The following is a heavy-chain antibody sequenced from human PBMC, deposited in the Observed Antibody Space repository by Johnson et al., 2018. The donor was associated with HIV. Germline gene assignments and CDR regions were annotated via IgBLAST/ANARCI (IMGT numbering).Heavy chain of an antibody. CDR1: GFTFSTSW. J-gene: IGHJ3*02. CDR2: ISSNGGST. V-gene: IGHV3-64*01. D-gene: IGHD5-24*01. Sequence: VQLVESGGGLVQPGGSLRLSCAGSGFTFSTSWMNWVRQAPGRGLEYVSAISSNGGSTYYANSVKGRFTISRDNSKNTLYLQLNSLRAEDTAVYHGARDGRQLATRGSFDIWGQGTVVTVSS. CDR3: ARDGRQLATRGSFDI.